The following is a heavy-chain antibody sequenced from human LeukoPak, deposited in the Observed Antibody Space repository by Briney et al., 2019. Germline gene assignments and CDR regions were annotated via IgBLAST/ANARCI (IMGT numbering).Heavy chain of an antibody. CDR3: ASPVKYYDTWSGYPPFDY. Sequence: TVTVSCKASGGTFNNFAISWVRQAPGQGLEWVGGIIPMSGTANYAQKFQGRVTITADESTSAAYMELSSLRSEDTAIYYCASPVKYYDTWSGYPPFDYWGQGTLVTVSS. V-gene: IGHV1-69*13. J-gene: IGHJ4*02. D-gene: IGHD3-3*01. CDR1: GGTFNNFA. CDR2: IIPMSGTA.